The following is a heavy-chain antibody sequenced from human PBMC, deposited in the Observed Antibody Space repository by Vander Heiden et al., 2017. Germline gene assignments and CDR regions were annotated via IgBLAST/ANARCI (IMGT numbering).Heavy chain of an antibody. V-gene: IGHV3-30*18. CDR3: AKAMPLDY. CDR1: GFPFSSYG. Sequence: QVQLVESGGGVVQPGRSLRLSCAASGFPFSSYGMHWVRQAPGKGLEWVAVISYDGSNKYYADSVKGRFTISRDNSKNTLYLQMNSLRAEDTAVYYCAKAMPLDYWGQGTLVTVSS. J-gene: IGHJ4*02. CDR2: ISYDGSNK. D-gene: IGHD2-2*01.